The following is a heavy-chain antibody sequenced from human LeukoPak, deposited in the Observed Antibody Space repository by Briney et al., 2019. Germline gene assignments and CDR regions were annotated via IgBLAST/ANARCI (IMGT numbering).Heavy chain of an antibody. CDR1: GYTLTELS. D-gene: IGHD6-13*01. CDR3: ATDQAYSSSWPPDY. V-gene: IGHV1-24*01. Sequence: ASVKVSCKVSGYTLTELSIHWVRQAPGKGLEWMGGFDPEDGETIYAQKFQGRVTMTEDTSTDTAYMELSSLRSEDTAVYYCATDQAYSSSWPPDYWGQGTLVTVSS. J-gene: IGHJ4*02. CDR2: FDPEDGET.